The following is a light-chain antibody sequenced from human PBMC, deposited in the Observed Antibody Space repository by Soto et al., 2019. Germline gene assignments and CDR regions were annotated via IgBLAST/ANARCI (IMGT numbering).Light chain of an antibody. CDR2: WAS. V-gene: IGKV4-1*01. CDR1: QSVLYSSNNENY. CDR3: QQYFSPPWT. Sequence: DIVMTQSPDSLAVSLGERATINCKSSQSVLYSSNNENYLAWYQQKPGQPPKLLIYWASTRESGVPDRFSGSGSGTDFTLTISSLQAEDVAVYYCQQYFSPPWTFGQGTKVDI. J-gene: IGKJ1*01.